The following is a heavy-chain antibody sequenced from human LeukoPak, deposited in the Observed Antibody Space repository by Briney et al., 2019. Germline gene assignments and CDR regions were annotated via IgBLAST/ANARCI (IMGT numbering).Heavy chain of an antibody. CDR2: IKGDGSQI. CDR3: AREGLPHSADY. V-gene: IGHV3-7*01. CDR1: GFTFSSYW. Sequence: PGGSLRLSCAASGFTFSSYWMRWVRQTPAKGLEWVANIKGDGSQINYLDSVKGRFTISRDNARNSLSLQMNSLTADDTGVYYCAREGLPHSADYWGQGTLVTVSS. J-gene: IGHJ4*02. D-gene: IGHD1-26*01.